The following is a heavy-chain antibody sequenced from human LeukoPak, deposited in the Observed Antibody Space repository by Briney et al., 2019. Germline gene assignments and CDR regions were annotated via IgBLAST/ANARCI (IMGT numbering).Heavy chain of an antibody. CDR3: ARGIYYYDSSGYYPFDY. CDR1: GFTFSSYG. V-gene: IGHV3-33*01. Sequence: GGSLRLSCAASGFTFSSYGMHWVRQAPGKGLEGVAVIWYDGSNKYYADSVKGRFTISRDNSKNTLYLQMNSLRAEDTAVYYCARGIYYYDSSGYYPFDYWGQGTLVTVSS. D-gene: IGHD3-22*01. CDR2: IWYDGSNK. J-gene: IGHJ4*02.